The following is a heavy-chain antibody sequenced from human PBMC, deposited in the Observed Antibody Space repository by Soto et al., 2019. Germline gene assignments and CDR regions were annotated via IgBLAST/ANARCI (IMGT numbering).Heavy chain of an antibody. J-gene: IGHJ4*02. CDR3: ARGFGYFDY. Sequence: EAQLVESGGGLVQPGGSLRLSCAASGLSLSLYGMNWVRQAPGEGLEWVSYISSSSSTIYYADSVMGRFTISRDNAKNSLYLQMNSLSAEDTAVYYFARGFGYFDYWGQGTLVTVSS. V-gene: IGHV3-48*01. D-gene: IGHD3-10*01. CDR2: ISSSSSTI. CDR1: GLSLSLYG.